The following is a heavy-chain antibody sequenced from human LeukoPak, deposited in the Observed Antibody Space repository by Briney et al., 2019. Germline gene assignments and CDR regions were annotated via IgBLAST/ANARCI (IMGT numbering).Heavy chain of an antibody. CDR1: GFIFTGYF. V-gene: IGHV3-7*01. CDR2: IKHDGSEK. CDR3: ATDRGWRTSGYYLYYFEY. D-gene: IGHD3-3*01. Sequence: PGGSLRLSCAASGFIFTGYFMSWVRQAPGKGLEWVASIKHDGSEKYYVDSVRGRFTISRDNTKNLLYPQMSSLRAEDTAVYYCATDRGWRTSGYYLYYFEYWGQGTLVTFSS. J-gene: IGHJ4*02.